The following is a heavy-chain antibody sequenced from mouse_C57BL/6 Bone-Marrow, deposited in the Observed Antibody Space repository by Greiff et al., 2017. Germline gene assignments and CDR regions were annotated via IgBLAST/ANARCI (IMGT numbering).Heavy chain of an antibody. CDR3: ARMGDWDQKDYAMDY. CDR2: IYPGSGST. CDR1: GYTFTSYD. V-gene: IGHV1-55*01. Sequence: VQLQESGPELVKPGASVKLSCKASGYTFTSYDINWVKQRPGQGLEWIGDIYPGSGSTNYNEKFKSKATLTVDTSSSTAYMQLSSLTSEDSAVYYCARMGDWDQKDYAMDYWGQGTSVTVSS. D-gene: IGHD4-1*01. J-gene: IGHJ4*01.